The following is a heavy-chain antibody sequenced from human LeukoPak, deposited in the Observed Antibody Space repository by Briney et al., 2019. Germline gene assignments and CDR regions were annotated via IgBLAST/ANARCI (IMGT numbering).Heavy chain of an antibody. V-gene: IGHV4-34*01. CDR2: INHSGST. J-gene: IGHJ5*02. Sequence: SETLSLTCAVYGGSFSGYYSSWIRQPPGKGLEWIGEINHSGSTNYNPSLKSRVTISVDTSKNQFSLKLSSVTAADTAVYYCARDYLNFTTVNWFDPWGQGTLVTVSS. CDR1: GGSFSGYY. D-gene: IGHD1-7*01. CDR3: ARDYLNFTTVNWFDP.